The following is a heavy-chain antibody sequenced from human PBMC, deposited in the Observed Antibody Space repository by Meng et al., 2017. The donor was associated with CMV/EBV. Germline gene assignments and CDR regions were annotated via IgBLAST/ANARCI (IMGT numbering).Heavy chain of an antibody. V-gene: IGHV3-48*03. CDR3: ARALVVETNPRNYYYGMAV. CDR2: ISSSGSTI. CDR1: GFTFSSYE. D-gene: IGHD2-21*01. Sequence: GESLKISCAASGFTFSSYEMNWVRQAPGKGLEWVSYISSSGSTIYYADSVKGRFTLSRDNAKNSLYLQMNSLRAEDTAVYYCARALVVETNPRNYYYGMAVWGQGTTVTVSS. J-gene: IGHJ6*02.